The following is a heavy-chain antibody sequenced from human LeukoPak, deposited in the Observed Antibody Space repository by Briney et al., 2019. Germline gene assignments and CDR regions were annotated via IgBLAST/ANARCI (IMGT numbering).Heavy chain of an antibody. V-gene: IGHV4-59*01. D-gene: IGHD4-23*01. CDR1: GGSISSYY. Sequence: SETQSLTCTVSGGSISSYYWSWIRQLPGKGLEWIGYIYYSGSTNYNPSLKSRVTISVDTSKNQFSLKLSSVTAADTAVYYCARGGLRWGYYYYMDVWGKGTTVTISS. J-gene: IGHJ6*03. CDR2: IYYSGST. CDR3: ARGGLRWGYYYYMDV.